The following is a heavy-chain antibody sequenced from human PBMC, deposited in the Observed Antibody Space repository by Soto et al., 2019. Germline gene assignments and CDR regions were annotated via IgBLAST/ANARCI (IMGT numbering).Heavy chain of an antibody. D-gene: IGHD2-15*01. Sequence: GGSLRLSCITSGFTFTKYSMNWVRQAPGKGLEWVSYISYSGETKYYADSLKGRYAISRDDAKNSVYLQMNSLRDEDTAFYYCVRGVVVVVGSTAENFDHWGQGTLVTVSS. J-gene: IGHJ4*02. CDR2: ISYSGETK. V-gene: IGHV3-48*02. CDR3: VRGVVVVVGSTAENFDH. CDR1: GFTFTKYS.